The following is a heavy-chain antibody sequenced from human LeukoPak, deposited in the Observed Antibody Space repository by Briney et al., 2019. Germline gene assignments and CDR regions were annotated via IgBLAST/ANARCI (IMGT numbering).Heavy chain of an antibody. J-gene: IGHJ4*02. Sequence: GRSLRLSCAASGFTFSSYGMHWVRQAPGKGLEWVAVIWYDGSNKYYADSVKGRFTISRDNSKNTLYLQMNSLRAEDTAVYYCARDPGRDGSHKNYFDYWGQGTLVTVSS. D-gene: IGHD5-24*01. CDR2: IWYDGSNK. V-gene: IGHV3-33*01. CDR1: GFTFSSYG. CDR3: ARDPGRDGSHKNYFDY.